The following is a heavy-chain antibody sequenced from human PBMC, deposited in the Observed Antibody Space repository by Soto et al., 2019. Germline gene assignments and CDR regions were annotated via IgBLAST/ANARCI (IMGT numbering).Heavy chain of an antibody. V-gene: IGHV3-74*01. Sequence: GGSLSLSCAASGFTFSSYWMHWVRQAPGKGLVWVSRINSDGSSTSYADSVKGRFTISRDNAKNTLYLQMNSLRAEDTAVYYCARPTTTTVTTSFADYWGQGTLVTVSS. CDR2: INSDGSST. CDR3: ARPTTTTVTTSFADY. J-gene: IGHJ4*02. D-gene: IGHD4-17*01. CDR1: GFTFSSYW.